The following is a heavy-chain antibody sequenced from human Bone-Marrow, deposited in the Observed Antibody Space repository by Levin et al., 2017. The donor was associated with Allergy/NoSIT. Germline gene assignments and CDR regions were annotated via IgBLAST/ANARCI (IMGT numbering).Heavy chain of an antibody. CDR1: GYTFTSYD. J-gene: IGHJ6*02. CDR3: ARVFIDYGGYYYYGMDV. V-gene: IGHV1-8*01. CDR2: MNPNSGNT. D-gene: IGHD4-23*01. Sequence: ASVKISCKASGYTFTSYDINWVRQATGQGLEWMGWMNPNSGNTGYAQKFQGRVTMTRNTSISTAYMELSSLRSEDTAVYYCARVFIDYGGYYYYGMDVWGQGTTVTVSS.